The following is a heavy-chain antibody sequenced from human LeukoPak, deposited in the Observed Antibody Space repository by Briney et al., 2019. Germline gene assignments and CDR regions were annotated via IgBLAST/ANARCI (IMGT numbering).Heavy chain of an antibody. V-gene: IGHV3-23*01. CDR3: AKDDDYVGGNYRYVS. Sequence: GGSLRLSCAASGFTFSSYAMSWVRQAPGKGLEWVSAISGSGGSTYYADSVKGRFTISRDNSKNTLYLQMNSLRAEDTAVYYCAKDDDYVGGNYRYVSWGQGTLVTVSS. CDR2: ISGSGGST. J-gene: IGHJ5*02. D-gene: IGHD3-16*02. CDR1: GFTFSSYA.